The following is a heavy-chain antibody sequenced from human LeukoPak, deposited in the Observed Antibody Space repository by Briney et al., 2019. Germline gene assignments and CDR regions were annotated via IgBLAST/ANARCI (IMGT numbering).Heavy chain of an antibody. D-gene: IGHD2-15*01. CDR1: GFIFNSYG. CDR2: ITGSTRST. V-gene: IGHV3-23*01. Sequence: GGSLRLSCAASGFIFNSYGMSWVRQAPGEGLEWVSGITGSTRSTYYADSVKGRFTISRDNSKNTLYLQMSSLRAEDTAIYYCAKDQLNRYCSGGSCSIILDSWGQGTLVTVSS. J-gene: IGHJ4*02. CDR3: AKDQLNRYCSGGSCSIILDS.